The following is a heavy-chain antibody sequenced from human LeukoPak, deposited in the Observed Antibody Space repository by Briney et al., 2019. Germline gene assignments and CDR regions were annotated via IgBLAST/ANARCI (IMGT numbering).Heavy chain of an antibody. V-gene: IGHV1-18*01. CDR3: ARVGGYSSSWYFDY. CDR2: ISAYNGNT. J-gene: IGHJ4*02. CDR1: GYTFTSYG. D-gene: IGHD6-13*01. Sequence: ASLKVSCKASGYTFTSYGISCVRQAPGQGLEWMGWISAYNGNTNYAQKLQGRVTMTTDTSTSTAYMGLRSLRSDDTAVYYCARVGGYSSSWYFDYWGQGTLVTVSS.